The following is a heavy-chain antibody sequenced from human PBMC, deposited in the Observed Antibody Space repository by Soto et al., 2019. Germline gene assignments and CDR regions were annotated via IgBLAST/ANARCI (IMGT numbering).Heavy chain of an antibody. CDR2: VSGSGGGT. V-gene: IGHV3-23*01. D-gene: IGHD2-21*02. J-gene: IGHJ4*02. CDR3: ARIGPYCGGDCYPDFDF. CDR1: GFTFNTYG. Sequence: GSLRLSCAASGFTFNTYGMTWVRQAPGKGLEWVSTVSGSGGGTYYADSVKGRFTISRVNSKNTMYLQMSNLRAEDTAVYFCARIGPYCGGDCYPDFDFWGLGTPVTVSS.